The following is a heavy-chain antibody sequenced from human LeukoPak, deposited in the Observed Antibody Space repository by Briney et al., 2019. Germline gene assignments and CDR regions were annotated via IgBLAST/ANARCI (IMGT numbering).Heavy chain of an antibody. CDR2: IYYSGST. CDR3: ASRMAGAFDI. V-gene: IGHV4-59*08. D-gene: IGHD5-24*01. J-gene: IGHJ3*02. Sequence: PSETLSLTCRVSGASISGYYWSWIRQPPGKGLEWIGYIYYSGSTNYNPSLKSRVTISVDTSKNQFSLKLSSVTAADTAVYYCASRMAGAFDIWGQGTMVTVSS. CDR1: GASISGYY.